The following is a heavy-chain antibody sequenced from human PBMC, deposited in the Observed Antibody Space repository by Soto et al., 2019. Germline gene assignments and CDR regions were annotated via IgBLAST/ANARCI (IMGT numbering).Heavy chain of an antibody. J-gene: IGHJ4*02. D-gene: IGHD3-16*01. CDR1: GDPMINSNYF. Sequence: SETLSLTCTVSGDPMINSNYFWGWIRQPPGKGLEWIGSIYYNGNAYCSPSLKSRVTISVDTSMNQFSLKLSSVTAADTAVYYCARHEGPNPGGVIMYWGQGTLVTVSS. V-gene: IGHV4-39*01. CDR2: IYYNGNA. CDR3: ARHEGPNPGGVIMY.